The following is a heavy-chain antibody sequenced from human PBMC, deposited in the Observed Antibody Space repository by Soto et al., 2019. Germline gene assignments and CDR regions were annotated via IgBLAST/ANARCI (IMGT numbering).Heavy chain of an antibody. CDR1: GFTFSHYW. CDR2: IKRDGSVS. CDR3: ARGDCVGGTCYSLAGSFYYYFDV. J-gene: IGHJ6*03. Sequence: EVQLVESGGGLVQPGGSLRLSCAASGFTFSHYWMYWVRQAPGKGLVWGSRIKRDGSVSSYGDSVKGRLTISRDNVKNTLYVQMDSLRAEDTAVYYCARGDCVGGTCYSLAGSFYYYFDVWGKGTTVTVFS. D-gene: IGHD2-15*01. V-gene: IGHV3-74*01.